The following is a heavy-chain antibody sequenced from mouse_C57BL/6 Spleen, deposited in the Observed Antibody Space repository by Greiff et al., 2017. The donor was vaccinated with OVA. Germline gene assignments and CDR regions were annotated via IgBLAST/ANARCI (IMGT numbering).Heavy chain of an antibody. J-gene: IGHJ2*01. CDR1: GYTFTSYW. D-gene: IGHD1-1*01. CDR3: ARGESSRGFDY. Sequence: QVQLQQSGAELVRPGSSVKLSCKASGYTFTSYWMHWVKQRPIQGLEWIGNIDPSDSETHYNQKFKDKATLTVDKSSSTAYMQLSSLTSEDSAVFYCARGESSRGFDYWGQGTTLTVSS. V-gene: IGHV1-52*01. CDR2: IDPSDSET.